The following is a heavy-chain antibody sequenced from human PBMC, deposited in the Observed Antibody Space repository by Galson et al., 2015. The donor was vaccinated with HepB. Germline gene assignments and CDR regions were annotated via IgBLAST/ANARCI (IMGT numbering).Heavy chain of an antibody. D-gene: IGHD6-13*01. CDR2: INKDGSGE. CDR1: GFSFSTSS. V-gene: IGHV3-7*03. CDR3: ARDPYSSSAGFGAFDI. J-gene: IGHJ3*02. Sequence: SLRLSCAASGFSFSTSSMTWVRQAPGKGLEWLANINKDGSGENYMDSVKGRLTISRDNAKNSLYLQMRGLRVEDAAIYYCARDPYSSSAGFGAFDIWGQGTTVTVSS.